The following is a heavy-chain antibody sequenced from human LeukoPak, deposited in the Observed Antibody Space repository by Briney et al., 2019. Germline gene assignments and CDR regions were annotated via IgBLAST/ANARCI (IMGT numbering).Heavy chain of an antibody. Sequence: PGGSLRLSCAASGFTFSSYGMHWVRQAPGKGLEWVAVISYDGSNKYYADSVKGRFTISRDNSKNTLYLQMNSLRAEDTAVYYCARDISLNWFDPWGQGTLVTVSS. CDR3: ARDISLNWFDP. V-gene: IGHV3-30*03. CDR1: GFTFSSYG. J-gene: IGHJ5*02. CDR2: ISYDGSNK.